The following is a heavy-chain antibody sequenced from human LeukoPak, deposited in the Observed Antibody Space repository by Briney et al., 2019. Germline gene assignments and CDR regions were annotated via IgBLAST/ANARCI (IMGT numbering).Heavy chain of an antibody. J-gene: IGHJ5*02. V-gene: IGHV4-34*01. CDR2: INHSGST. CDR1: GGSFSGYY. D-gene: IGHD6-6*01. CDR3: ARRIAARRGFDP. Sequence: ASETLSLTRAVYGGSFSGYYWSWIRQPPGKGLEWIGEINHSGSTNYNPSLKSRVTISVDTSKNQFSLKLSSVTAADTAVYYCARRIAARRGFDPWGQGTLVTVSS.